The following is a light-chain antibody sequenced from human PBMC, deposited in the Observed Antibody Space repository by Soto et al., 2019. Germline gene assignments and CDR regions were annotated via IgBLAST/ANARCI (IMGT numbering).Light chain of an antibody. J-gene: IGKJ5*01. CDR2: DAS. CDR1: QDINSY. Sequence: DIHMTQLPSTLSDSLMNKFTITFRASQDINSYLDWYQQKPGKAPKLLIYDASTLESGVPSRFSGSGSGTEFTFTISSLQPEDFATYYCQQFNNYPVTFGLGTRLEI. CDR3: QQFNNYPVT. V-gene: IGKV1-9*01.